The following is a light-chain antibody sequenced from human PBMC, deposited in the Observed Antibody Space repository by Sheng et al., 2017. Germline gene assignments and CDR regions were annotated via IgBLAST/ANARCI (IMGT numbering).Light chain of an antibody. J-gene: IGKJ3*01. V-gene: IGKV1-9*01. CDR3: QQVNSHLFT. CDR1: QSISSY. Sequence: DIQMTQSPSSLSASVGDRVTITCRASQSISSYLNWYQQKPGKAPKLLIYAASSLQSGVPSRFSGSGSGTEFTLTISSLQPEDFATYYCQQVNSHLFTFGPGTKVDIK. CDR2: AAS.